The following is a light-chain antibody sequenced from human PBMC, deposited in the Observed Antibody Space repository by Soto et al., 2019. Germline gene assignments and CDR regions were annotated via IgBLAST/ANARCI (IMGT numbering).Light chain of an antibody. CDR2: GAI. CDR3: QGYGSSSLLT. CDR1: QTVT. J-gene: IGKJ5*01. V-gene: IGKV3-20*01. Sequence: EIVLTQSPGTLSLSPGERATLSCRASQTVTLAWYQQKPGQAPRLLIYGAIHRAAAIPDRFTGSGSGTDFTLTISRLEPEDFAVYYCQGYGSSSLLTFAQGTRLEIK.